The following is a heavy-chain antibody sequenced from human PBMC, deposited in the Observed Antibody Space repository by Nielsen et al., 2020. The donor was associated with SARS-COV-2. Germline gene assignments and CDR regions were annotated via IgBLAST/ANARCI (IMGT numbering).Heavy chain of an antibody. CDR3: AKEGYSGTNWFDP. Sequence: GGSLRLSCAASGFTFSSYWMSWVRQAPGKGLEWVANIKQDGSEKYYADSVKGRFTISRDNSKNTLYLQMNSLRAEDTAVYYCAKEGYSGTNWFDPWGQGTLVTVSS. D-gene: IGHD5-18*01. CDR1: GFTFSSYW. CDR2: IKQDGSEK. J-gene: IGHJ5*02. V-gene: IGHV3-7*01.